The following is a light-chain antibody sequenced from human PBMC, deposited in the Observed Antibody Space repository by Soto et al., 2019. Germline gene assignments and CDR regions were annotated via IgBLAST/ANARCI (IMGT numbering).Light chain of an antibody. CDR1: SSNIGAGYD. CDR3: QSFDNSLSGSRV. J-gene: IGLJ3*02. V-gene: IGLV1-40*01. CDR2: GNT. Sequence: QAVVTQPPSVSGAPGQRVTFSCTGSSSNIGAGYDVHWYKQLPGTAPKLLIYGNTNRPSGVPDRFSGSKSGTSASLAITGLQAEDEGDYYCQSFDNSLSGSRVFGGGTKLTVL.